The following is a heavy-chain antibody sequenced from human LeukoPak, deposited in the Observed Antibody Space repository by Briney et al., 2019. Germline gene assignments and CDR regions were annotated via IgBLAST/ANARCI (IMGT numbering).Heavy chain of an antibody. CDR1: GFSISSGYY. V-gene: IGHV4-38-2*02. D-gene: IGHD6-6*01. J-gene: IGHJ6*03. Sequence: SETLSLTCTVSGFSISSGYYWGWIRQPPGKGLEWIGSIHHSGSTYYNPSLKSRVTISVDTSKNQFSLKLSSVTAADTAVYYCARAVEGGYSSSSWGYYYYMDVWGKGTTVTVSS. CDR3: ARAVEGGYSSSSWGYYYYMDV. CDR2: IHHSGST.